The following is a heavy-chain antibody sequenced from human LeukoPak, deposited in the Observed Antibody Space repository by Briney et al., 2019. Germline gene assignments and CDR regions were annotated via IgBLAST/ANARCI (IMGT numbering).Heavy chain of an antibody. V-gene: IGHV3-48*03. D-gene: IGHD6-13*01. Sequence: GVSLRLSCEASGFTFSDYEMNWVRQAPGKRLEWVSYISGRGSAIYYADSVKGRFTISRDDAKNSLYLQMNSLRAEDTAVYYCARGVYSNNWYLEHWGQGTLLTVSS. CDR3: ARGVYSNNWYLEH. CDR1: GFTFSDYE. CDR2: ISGRGSAI. J-gene: IGHJ1*01.